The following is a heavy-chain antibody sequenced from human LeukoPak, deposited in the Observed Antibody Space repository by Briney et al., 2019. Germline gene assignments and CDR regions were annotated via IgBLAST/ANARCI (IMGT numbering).Heavy chain of an antibody. J-gene: IGHJ4*02. CDR3: ASGSYYDSSGYYY. CDR2: IYTSGST. CDR1: GGSISSYY. Sequence: SETLSLTCTVSGGSISSYYWSWIPQPPGKGLEWIGYIYTSGSTNYNPSLKSRVTISVDTSKNQFSLKLSSVTAADTAVYYCASGSYYDSSGYYYWGQGTLVTVSS. V-gene: IGHV4-4*09. D-gene: IGHD3-22*01.